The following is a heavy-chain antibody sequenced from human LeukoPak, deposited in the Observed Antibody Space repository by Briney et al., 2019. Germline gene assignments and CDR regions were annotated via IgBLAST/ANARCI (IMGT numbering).Heavy chain of an antibody. CDR1: GFIFSSYA. D-gene: IGHD1-1*01. V-gene: IGHV3-48*04. J-gene: IGHJ4*02. Sequence: GGSLRLSCAVSGFIFSSYAMNWVRQAPGKGLEWVSYISSSSSTIYYADSVKGRFTISRDNAKDSLYLQMNGLTAEDTAVYFCARGYPTDFDYWGQGTLVTVSS. CDR2: ISSSSSTI. CDR3: ARGYPTDFDY.